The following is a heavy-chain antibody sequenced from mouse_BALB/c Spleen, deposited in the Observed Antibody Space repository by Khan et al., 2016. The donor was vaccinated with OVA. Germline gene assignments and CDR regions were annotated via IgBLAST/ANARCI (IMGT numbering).Heavy chain of an antibody. J-gene: IGHJ3*01. Sequence: QVQLKESGPGLVAPSQSLSITCTVSGFSLSNYGVSWVRQPPGKGLEWLGVFWGDGNTNHHSALISRLSISKNDSKSQVFLQMHSQQTEDTATYYCGNIYFGDAWFTYWGQGTLVTVSA. CDR1: GFSLSNYG. CDR3: GNIYFGDAWFTY. V-gene: IGHV2-3*01. D-gene: IGHD1-3*01. CDR2: FWGDGNT.